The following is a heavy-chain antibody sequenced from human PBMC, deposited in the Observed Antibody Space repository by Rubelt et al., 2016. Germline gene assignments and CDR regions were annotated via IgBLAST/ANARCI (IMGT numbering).Heavy chain of an antibody. V-gene: IGHV4-34*01. D-gene: IGHD6-13*01. CDR1: GGSFSGYY. CDR2: INHSGST. CDR3: ARRRSWHLTGANWFDP. Sequence: QVQLQQWGAGLLKPSETLSLTCAVYGGSFSGYYWSWIRQPPGKGLEWIGEINHSGSTNYNPSLKSRVTISVDTSKNQFSLKLSFVTAADTAVYYCARRRSWHLTGANWFDPWGQGTLVTVSS. J-gene: IGHJ5*02.